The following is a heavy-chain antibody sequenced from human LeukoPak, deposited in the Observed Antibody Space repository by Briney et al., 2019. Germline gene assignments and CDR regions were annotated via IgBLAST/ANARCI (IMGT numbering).Heavy chain of an antibody. CDR2: IKRKTDGGTT. V-gene: IGHV3-15*01. CDR1: GFTFTNAW. Sequence: PGGSLRLSCAVSGFTFTNAWMTWVRQAPGKGLEWVGRIKRKTDGGTTDYAAPVKGRFSISRDDAKNTLYLQMNSLTTEDTAVYYCTTGRYYYNNTSDYWGPGSLVTVSS. CDR3: TTGRYYYNNTSDY. J-gene: IGHJ4*02. D-gene: IGHD1-26*01.